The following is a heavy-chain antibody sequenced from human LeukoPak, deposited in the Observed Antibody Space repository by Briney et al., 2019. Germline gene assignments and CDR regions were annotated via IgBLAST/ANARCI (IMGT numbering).Heavy chain of an antibody. CDR2: ISSSSSYI. CDR1: GFTFSSYE. J-gene: IGHJ4*02. CDR3: ALGGADYYDSSGYLY. D-gene: IGHD3-22*01. V-gene: IGHV3-21*01. Sequence: PGGSLRLSCAASGFTFSSYEMNWVRQAPGKGLEWVSSISSSSSYIYYADSVKGRFTISRDNAKNSLYLQMNSLRAEDTAVYYCALGGADYYDSSGYLYWGQGTLVTVSS.